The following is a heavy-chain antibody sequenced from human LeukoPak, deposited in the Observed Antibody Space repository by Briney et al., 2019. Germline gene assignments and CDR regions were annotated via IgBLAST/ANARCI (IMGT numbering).Heavy chain of an antibody. CDR2: ISSSSSYI. J-gene: IGHJ3*02. D-gene: IGHD3-10*01. CDR3: ARGYYYGSGDDAFDI. Sequence: GRSLRLSCSASGFTFSSYGMNWVRQAPGKGLEWVSSISSSSSYIYYADSVKGRFTISRDNAKNSLYLQMNSLRAEDTAVYYCARGYYYGSGDDAFDIWGQGTMVTVSS. V-gene: IGHV3-21*01. CDR1: GFTFSSYG.